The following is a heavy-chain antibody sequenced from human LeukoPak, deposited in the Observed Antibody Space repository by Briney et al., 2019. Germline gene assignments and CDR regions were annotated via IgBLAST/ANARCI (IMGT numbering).Heavy chain of an antibody. Sequence: PSETLSLTCKVSRAAVKTYSWSWIRQPPGKGLEWIGLVSYSGAANYNPSLKSRVTISVDTSKNQFSPKLSSVTAADTAVYYCASTNWNLNYMDVWGKGTTVTVSS. V-gene: IGHV4-59*02. CDR1: RAAVKTYS. CDR3: ASTNWNLNYMDV. J-gene: IGHJ6*03. D-gene: IGHD1-7*01. CDR2: VSYSGAA.